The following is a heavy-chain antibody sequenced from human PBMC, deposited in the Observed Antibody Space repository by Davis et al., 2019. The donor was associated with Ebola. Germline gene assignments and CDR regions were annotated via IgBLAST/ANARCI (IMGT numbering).Heavy chain of an antibody. CDR1: GGTFSSYA. CDR2: IKSKTDGGTT. V-gene: IGHV3-15*01. J-gene: IGHJ6*02. CDR3: ARDRGWYGGIYYYYYYGMDV. D-gene: IGHD1-26*01. Sequence: SCKASGGTFSSYAISWVRQAPGQGLEWVGRIKSKTDGGTTDYAAPVKGRFTISRDDSKNTLYLQMNSLRAEDTAVYYCARDRGWYGGIYYYYYYGMDVWGQGTTVTDSS.